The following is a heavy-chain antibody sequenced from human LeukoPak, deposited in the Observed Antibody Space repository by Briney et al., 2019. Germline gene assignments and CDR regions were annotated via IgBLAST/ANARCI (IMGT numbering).Heavy chain of an antibody. CDR1: GYTFTAYY. D-gene: IGHD6-13*01. V-gene: IGHV1-2*02. J-gene: IGHJ4*02. CDR2: INLNSGDT. Sequence: GASVKVSCKASGYTFTAYYLHWVRQAPGQGLEWMAWINLNSGDTNYAQKFQGRVTMTWDTSISTAYVELSRLTSDDTAVYYCARSQPGIAAAGLDYGNQGTLVTVSS. CDR3: ARSQPGIAAAGLDY.